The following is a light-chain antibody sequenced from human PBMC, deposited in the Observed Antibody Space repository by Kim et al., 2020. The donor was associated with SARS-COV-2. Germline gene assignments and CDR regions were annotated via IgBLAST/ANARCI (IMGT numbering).Light chain of an antibody. CDR1: SGYSRNA. J-gene: IGLJ3*02. CDR3: QTWDAGIHV. Sequence: QLVLTQSPSASASLGASVKLTCTLSSGYSRNAIAWHQQQPGRGPRYLMKLNSDGSYTKGDGIPDRFSGSSSGAERYLTISSLRSEDEADYYCQTWDAGIHVFGGGTQLTVL. CDR2: LNSDGSY. V-gene: IGLV4-69*01.